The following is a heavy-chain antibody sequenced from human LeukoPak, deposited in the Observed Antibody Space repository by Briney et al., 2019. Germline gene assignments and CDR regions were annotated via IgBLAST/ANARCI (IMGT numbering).Heavy chain of an antibody. Sequence: GGSLRLSCAASGFIFSNYYLNWVRQAPGKGLEWVSCIHGSASYNYYADSVKGRFTVSRDSAKNSLYLEMCSLRVEDTAVYYCVRAFGGYDSQRFYYNMDVWGKGTTVTVSS. D-gene: IGHD5-12*01. CDR3: VRAFGGYDSQRFYYNMDV. V-gene: IGHV3-21*06. CDR2: IHGSASYN. CDR1: GFIFSNYY. J-gene: IGHJ6*03.